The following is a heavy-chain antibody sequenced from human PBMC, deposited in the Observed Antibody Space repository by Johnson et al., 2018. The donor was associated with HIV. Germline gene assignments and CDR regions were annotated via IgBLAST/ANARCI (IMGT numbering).Heavy chain of an antibody. Sequence: VQLVESGGGVVRPGGSLRLSCAASGFTFDDYAMHWVRQAPGKGLEWVSGISWNSGSIGYADSVKGRFTISRDNAKNSLYLQMNSLRAEDTALYYCAKDHAAGEGSEGAFDIWGQGTMVTVSS. CDR1: GFTFDDYA. J-gene: IGHJ3*02. V-gene: IGHV3-9*01. CDR3: AKDHAAGEGSEGAFDI. D-gene: IGHD6-13*01. CDR2: ISWNSGSI.